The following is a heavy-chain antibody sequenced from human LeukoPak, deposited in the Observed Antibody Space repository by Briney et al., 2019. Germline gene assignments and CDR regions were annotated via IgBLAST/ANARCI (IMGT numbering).Heavy chain of an antibody. CDR3: ARGTFVLLWFGEERTYFDY. D-gene: IGHD3-10*01. J-gene: IGHJ4*02. CDR2: IYYSGST. Sequence: PSETLSLTCAVSGGSISGYYWSWIRQPPGKGLEWIGYIYYSGSTNYNPSLKSRVTISVDTSKNQFSLKLSSVTAADTAVYYCARGTFVLLWFGEERTYFDYWGQGTLVTVSS. CDR1: GGSISGYY. V-gene: IGHV4-59*08.